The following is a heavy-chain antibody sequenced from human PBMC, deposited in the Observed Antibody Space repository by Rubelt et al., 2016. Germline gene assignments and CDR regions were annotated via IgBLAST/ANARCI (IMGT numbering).Heavy chain of an antibody. V-gene: IGHV3-30*04. CDR1: GFSFSSYA. J-gene: IGHJ2*01. CDR3: ARVRVSSGYYADWYFDL. CDR2: VSSDGNNE. Sequence: VQLLDSGGGLVQPGGSLRLSCAASGFSFSSYAMSWVRQAPGKGLEWVAFVSSDGNNENYADSVQGRFTISRDNSKNTLYLQMNSLRAEETAVYYCARVRVSSGYYADWYFDLWGRGTLVTVSS. D-gene: IGHD3-22*01.